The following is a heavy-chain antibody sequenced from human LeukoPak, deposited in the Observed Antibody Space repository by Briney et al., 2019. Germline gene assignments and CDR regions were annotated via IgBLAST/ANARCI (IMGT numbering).Heavy chain of an antibody. D-gene: IGHD6-25*01. V-gene: IGHV3-7*03. J-gene: IGHJ4*02. CDR3: AREAAY. Sequence: GGSLRLSCAPSGFTFSYYWMTWVRQAPGRGLEWLANIKGDGSEKNYVASMKGRFTISRDNVNNSLYLQLNNLRVEDTAMYYCAREAAYWGQGTRVTVSS. CDR1: GFTFSYYW. CDR2: IKGDGSEK.